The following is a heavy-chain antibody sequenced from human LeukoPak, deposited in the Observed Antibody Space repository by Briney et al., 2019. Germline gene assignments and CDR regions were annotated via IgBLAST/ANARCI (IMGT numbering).Heavy chain of an antibody. CDR1: GFTFSNAW. Sequence: KPGGSLRLSCAASGFTFSNAWMSWVRQAPGKGLEWVGRIKSKTDGGTTDYAAPVKGRFTISRDDSKNTLYLQMNSLKTEDTAVYYRTTDIPDYCGGDCYLFDYWGQGTLVTVSS. J-gene: IGHJ4*02. V-gene: IGHV3-15*01. CDR3: TTDIPDYCGGDCYLFDY. D-gene: IGHD2-21*02. CDR2: IKSKTDGGTT.